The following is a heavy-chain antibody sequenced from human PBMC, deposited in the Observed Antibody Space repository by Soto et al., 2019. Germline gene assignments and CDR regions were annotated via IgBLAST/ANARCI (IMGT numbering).Heavy chain of an antibody. CDR1: GGSFSDCS. J-gene: IGHJ5*02. CDR2: INHSGST. V-gene: IGHV4-34*01. CDR3: ARETCGASVRYTQT. D-gene: IGHD1-20*01. Sequence: SDTLSLTCAVYGGSFSDCSWTWIRQPPGKGLEWIGEINHSGSTYYNASLKSRGTISVDTSNNQFSLKLTSVAAADTAVYYYARETCGASVRYTQTWGQAIQVT.